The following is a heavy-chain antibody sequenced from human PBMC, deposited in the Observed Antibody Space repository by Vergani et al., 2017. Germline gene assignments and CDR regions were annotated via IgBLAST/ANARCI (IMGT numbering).Heavy chain of an antibody. CDR2: INSDGSST. D-gene: IGHD4-23*01. Sequence: EVQLVESGGGLVQPGGSLRLSCAASGFTFSSYWMHWVRQAPGKGLVWVSRINSDGSSTSYADSVKGRFTISRDNAKNTLYLQMNSLRAEDTAVYYCASEQYGGNSAGEFNYWGQGTLVTVSS. J-gene: IGHJ4*02. V-gene: IGHV3-74*01. CDR1: GFTFSSYW. CDR3: ASEQYGGNSAGEFNY.